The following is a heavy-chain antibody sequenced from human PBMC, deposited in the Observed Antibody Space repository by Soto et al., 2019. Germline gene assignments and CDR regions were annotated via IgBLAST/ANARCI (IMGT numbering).Heavy chain of an antibody. V-gene: IGHV1-2*02. CDR1: GFTDYY. CDR3: AREGCSDYDSYGMDV. CDR2: VNPSSGGT. Sequence: AAVKVSCTAAGFTDYYIHWVRQAPGQGLEWMGWVNPSSGGTNYAQKFQGRVAMTRGTFISTAYMELSSLQSDDTAVYYCAREGCSDYDSYGMDVWGQGTTVTASS. J-gene: IGHJ6*02.